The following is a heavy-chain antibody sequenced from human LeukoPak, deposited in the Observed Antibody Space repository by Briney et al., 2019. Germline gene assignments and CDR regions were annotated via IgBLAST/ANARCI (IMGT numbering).Heavy chain of an antibody. Sequence: SETLPLTCTVSGGSISSGGYYWSWIRQHPGKGLEWIGYIYYSGSTYYNPSLKSRVTISVDTSKNQFSLKLSSVTAADTAVYYCARGVQFGERYFDYWGQGTLVTVSS. CDR1: GGSISSGGYY. D-gene: IGHD3-10*01. J-gene: IGHJ4*02. V-gene: IGHV4-31*03. CDR2: IYYSGST. CDR3: ARGVQFGERYFDY.